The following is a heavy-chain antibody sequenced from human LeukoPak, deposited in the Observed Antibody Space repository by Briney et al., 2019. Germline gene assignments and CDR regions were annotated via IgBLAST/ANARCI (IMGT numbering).Heavy chain of an antibody. CDR3: ARDGKYCSGGSCYYYFDY. J-gene: IGHJ4*02. D-gene: IGHD2-15*01. V-gene: IGHV1-69*13. CDR1: GGTFSSYA. Sequence: SVKVSCKASGGTFSSYAISWVRQAPGQGLEWMGGIIPIFGTANYAQKFQGRVTITADESTSTAYMELSSLRSEDTAGYYCARDGKYCSGGSCYYYFDYWGQGTLVTVSS. CDR2: IIPIFGTA.